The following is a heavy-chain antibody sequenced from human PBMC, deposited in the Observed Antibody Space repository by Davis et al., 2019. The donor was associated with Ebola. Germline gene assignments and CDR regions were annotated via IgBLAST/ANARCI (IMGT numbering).Heavy chain of an antibody. Sequence: GESLKISCAASGFTFSSYSMNWVRQAPGKGLEWVGRIKSKTDGGTTDYAAPVKGRFTISRDDSKNTLYLQMNSLKTEDTAVYYCTSRYSSTNDYWGQGTLVTVSS. CDR1: GFTFSSYS. V-gene: IGHV3-15*01. CDR3: TSRYSSTNDY. CDR2: IKSKTDGGTT. J-gene: IGHJ4*02. D-gene: IGHD6-13*01.